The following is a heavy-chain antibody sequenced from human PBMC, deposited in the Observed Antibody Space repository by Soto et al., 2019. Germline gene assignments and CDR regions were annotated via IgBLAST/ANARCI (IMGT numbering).Heavy chain of an antibody. D-gene: IGHD6-6*01. CDR3: ASEYSSSRYFDY. CDR2: MNSDGSST. V-gene: IGHV3-74*01. CDR1: GFSFSTYW. J-gene: IGHJ4*02. Sequence: GSLRLSCAASGFSFSTYWMHWVRQDPGKGLAWVSRMNSDGSSTSYADSVKGRLTISRDNAKNTLYLQMNSLRAEDTAVYYCASEYSSSRYFDYWGQGTLVTVSS.